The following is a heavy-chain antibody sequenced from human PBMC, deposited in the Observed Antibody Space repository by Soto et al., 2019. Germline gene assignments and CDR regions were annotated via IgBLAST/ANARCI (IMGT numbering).Heavy chain of an antibody. Sequence: ASVKVSCKASGYTFTSYYINWVRQATGQGLEWMGWMNPNSGNTGYAQKFQGRVTMTRNTSISTAYMELSSLRSEDTAVYYCARGSYWERRYFDWLLSNPPDHWGQGTLVTVSS. CDR2: MNPNSGNT. CDR3: ARGSYWERRYFDWLLSNPPDH. J-gene: IGHJ5*02. CDR1: GYTFTSYY. V-gene: IGHV1-8*02. D-gene: IGHD3-9*01.